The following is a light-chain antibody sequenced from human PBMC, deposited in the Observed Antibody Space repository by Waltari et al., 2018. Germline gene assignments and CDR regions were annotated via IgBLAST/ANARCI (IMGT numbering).Light chain of an antibody. Sequence: EIVMTQSPATQSVSHGERVTLSCRASQSFSNNLAWYQQKHGQAPRLPLDDASTRATGIPARFSGSGSGTEFTLTISTMQSEDFAVYYCQQYDNWPPWTFGQGTKVEIK. CDR2: DAS. CDR3: QQYDNWPPWT. J-gene: IGKJ1*01. V-gene: IGKV3-15*01. CDR1: QSFSNN.